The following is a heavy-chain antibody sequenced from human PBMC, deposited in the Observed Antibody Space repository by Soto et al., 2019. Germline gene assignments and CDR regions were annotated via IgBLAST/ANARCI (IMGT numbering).Heavy chain of an antibody. D-gene: IGHD6-19*01. V-gene: IGHV1-3*01. CDR3: ARVAYNSGWSAYYAMDV. CDR2: INAGNGNT. CDR1: GYTFTHYG. Sequence: GASVKVSCKASGYTFTHYGIHWVRQAPGQRLEWMGWINAGNGNTKYSQRFQGRVTITRDTSANTGYLEMTSLRSEDTAVYYCARVAYNSGWSAYYAMDVWGQGTTVTVSS. J-gene: IGHJ6*02.